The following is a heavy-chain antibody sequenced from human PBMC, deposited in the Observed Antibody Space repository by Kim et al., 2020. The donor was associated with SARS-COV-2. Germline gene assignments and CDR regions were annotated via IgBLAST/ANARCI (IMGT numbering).Heavy chain of an antibody. D-gene: IGHD2-2*01. J-gene: IGHJ6*01. CDR1: GGSFSGYY. Sequence: SETLSLTCAVYGGSFSGYYWSWIRQPPGKGLEWIGEINHSGSTNYNPSLKSRVTISVDTSKNQFSLKLSSVTAADTAVYYCARRSGYCSSTSCHSGGMD. V-gene: IGHV4-34*01. CDR3: ARRSGYCSSTSCHSGGMD. CDR2: INHSGST.